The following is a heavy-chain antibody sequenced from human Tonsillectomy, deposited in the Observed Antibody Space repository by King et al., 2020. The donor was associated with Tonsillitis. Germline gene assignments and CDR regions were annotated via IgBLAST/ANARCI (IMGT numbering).Heavy chain of an antibody. CDR3: AKADCGGDCYLDY. Sequence: VQLVESGGGVVQPGRSLRLSCAASGFTFISYGMHWVRQAPGEGLEWVAVISYDGSNKYYADSVKGRFTISRDNSKNTLYLQMNSLRAEDTAVYYCAKADCGGDCYLDYWGQGTLVTVSS. V-gene: IGHV3-30*18. J-gene: IGHJ4*02. CDR2: ISYDGSNK. D-gene: IGHD2-21*02. CDR1: GFTFISYG.